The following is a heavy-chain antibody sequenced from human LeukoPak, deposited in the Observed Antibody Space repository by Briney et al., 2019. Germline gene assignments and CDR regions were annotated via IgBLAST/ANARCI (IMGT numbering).Heavy chain of an antibody. CDR1: GFSFSSYA. CDR3: ARSDSSSWYSLHNY. CDR2: MNQDGSEK. J-gene: IGHJ4*02. V-gene: IGHV3-7*01. D-gene: IGHD6-13*01. Sequence: PGGSLRLSCAASGFSFSSYAMTWVRQAPGKGLEWVANMNQDGSEKYHVDSVKDRFTISRDNAKNSLYLQMNSLRAEDTAVYYCARSDSSSWYSLHNYWGQGTLVTVSS.